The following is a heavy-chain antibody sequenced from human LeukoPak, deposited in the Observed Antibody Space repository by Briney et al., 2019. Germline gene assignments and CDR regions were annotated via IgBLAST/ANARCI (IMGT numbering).Heavy chain of an antibody. CDR3: ARTGIAARLERESPYYFDY. CDR2: IYYSGST. J-gene: IGHJ4*02. CDR1: GGSISSYY. Sequence: PSETLSLTCTVSGGSISSYYWSWIRQPPGKGLEWIGYIYYSGSTNYNPSLKSRVTISVDTSKNQFFLKLSPVTAADTAVYYCARTGIAARLERESPYYFDYWGQGTLVTVSS. V-gene: IGHV4-59*08. D-gene: IGHD6-6*01.